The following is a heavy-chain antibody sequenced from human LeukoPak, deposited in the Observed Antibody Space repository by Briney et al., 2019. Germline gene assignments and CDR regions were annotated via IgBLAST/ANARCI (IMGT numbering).Heavy chain of an antibody. Sequence: GGSLRLSCAASGFTFDDYAMHWVRQAPGKGLEWVSGISWNSGSIGYADSVKGRFTISRDNAKNSLYLQMNSLRAEDTALYYCAKGGRFGAQSWGSFDYWGQGTLVTVSS. V-gene: IGHV3-9*01. J-gene: IGHJ4*02. D-gene: IGHD3-10*01. CDR1: GFTFDDYA. CDR3: AKGGRFGAQSWGSFDY. CDR2: ISWNSGSI.